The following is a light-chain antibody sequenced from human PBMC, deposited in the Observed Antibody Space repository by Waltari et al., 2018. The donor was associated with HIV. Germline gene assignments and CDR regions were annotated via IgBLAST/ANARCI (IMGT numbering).Light chain of an antibody. CDR1: STHMGNKY. Sequence: QSVFTQPPSVSAAPGQTVTISCSRSSTHMGNKYVFWYHQRPGTAPTPLIYDHHKRPSGLPDRFSGSKSGTAATLGITGLQTGYEADYYCGTWDSSLSAGLFGGGTKLTVL. CDR3: GTWDSSLSAGL. CDR2: DHH. J-gene: IGLJ3*02. V-gene: IGLV1-51*01.